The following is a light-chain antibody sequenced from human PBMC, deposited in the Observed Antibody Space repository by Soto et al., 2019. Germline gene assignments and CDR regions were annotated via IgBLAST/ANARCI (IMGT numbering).Light chain of an antibody. Sequence: TQSPATLSVSPGERATLSCRASQSISSNLAWYQQRPGLAPRLLIYDASRRATGIPDRFSGSGSGTDFALTISRMEAEEFARYKFPQYASPHCTFGQGTKVDIK. CDR3: PQYASPHCT. J-gene: IGKJ2*01. V-gene: IGKV3D-20*01. CDR1: QSISSN. CDR2: DAS.